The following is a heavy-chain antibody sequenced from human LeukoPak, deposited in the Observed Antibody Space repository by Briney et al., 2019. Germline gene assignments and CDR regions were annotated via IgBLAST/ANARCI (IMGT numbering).Heavy chain of an antibody. CDR3: ARGYYEFHY. V-gene: IGHV4-61*01. D-gene: IGHD3-3*01. J-gene: IGHJ4*02. Sequence: SETLSLTCSVSGGSVSSGNYYWSWLRQPPGKGLEWIGYAADSGSTNYNPSLKSRVTISVDSSKNQFSLKLSSVTAADTAVYYCARGYYEFHYWGQGTLVTVSS. CDR1: GGSVSSGNYY. CDR2: AADSGST.